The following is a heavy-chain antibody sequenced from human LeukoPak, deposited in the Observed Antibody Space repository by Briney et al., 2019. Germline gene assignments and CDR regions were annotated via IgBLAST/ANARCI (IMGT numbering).Heavy chain of an antibody. D-gene: IGHD2-2*01. CDR2: IRYDGSNK. Sequence: PGGSLRLSCAASGFTFSSYGMHWVRQAPGKGLEWVAFIRYDGSNKYYADSVKGRFTISRDNSKDTLYLQMNSLRAEDTAVYYCAKDLSPIVVVPAASNYWGQGTPVTVSS. CDR1: GFTFSSYG. J-gene: IGHJ4*02. CDR3: AKDLSPIVVVPAASNY. V-gene: IGHV3-30*02.